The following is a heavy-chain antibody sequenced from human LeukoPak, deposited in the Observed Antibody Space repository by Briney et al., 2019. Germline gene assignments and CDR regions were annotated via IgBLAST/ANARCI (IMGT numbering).Heavy chain of an antibody. V-gene: IGHV3-30*02. CDR1: GFTFSSYS. Sequence: GGSLRLSCAASGFTFSSYSMNWVRQAPGKGLEWVAFIRYDGSTKYYADSVKGRFTISRDNSKDTLYLQMNSLRAEDTAVFYCAKDRGGSYYYYYYMDVWGKGTTVTVSS. CDR3: AKDRGGSYYYYYYMDV. CDR2: IRYDGSTK. D-gene: IGHD2-15*01. J-gene: IGHJ6*03.